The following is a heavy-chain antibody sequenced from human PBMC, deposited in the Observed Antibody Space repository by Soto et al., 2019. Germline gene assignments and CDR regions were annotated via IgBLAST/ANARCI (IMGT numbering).Heavy chain of an antibody. CDR1: GYTFSDYG. Sequence: QVQLVQSGAEVKEPGASVKVSCKASGYTFSDYGISWVRQAPGQGLEWMGWISGYNGNTKYAQKLQGRVTMTTDTSTSTAYMDLRSLNSDDTAVYYCARHRSGTNWSRVGYWGQGTLVTVSS. CDR2: ISGYNGNT. J-gene: IGHJ4*02. CDR3: ARHRSGTNWSRVGY. V-gene: IGHV1-18*01. D-gene: IGHD1-1*01.